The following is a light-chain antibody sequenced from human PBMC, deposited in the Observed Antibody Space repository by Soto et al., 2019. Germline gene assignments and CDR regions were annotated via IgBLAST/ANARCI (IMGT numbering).Light chain of an antibody. CDR3: CSFAGGAIFV. J-gene: IGLJ3*02. CDR2: EAN. CDR1: NNDVGGYNL. Sequence: QSVLTQPASVSGSPGQSITISCTGTNNDVGGYNLVSWYQQYPGKAPKLVIYEANKRPSGVSDRFSGSRSGNTASLTISALQVEDEAVYSCCSFAGGAIFVFGGGTKVTVL. V-gene: IGLV2-23*02.